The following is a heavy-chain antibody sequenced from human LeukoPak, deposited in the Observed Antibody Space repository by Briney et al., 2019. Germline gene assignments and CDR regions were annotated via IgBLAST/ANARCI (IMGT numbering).Heavy chain of an antibody. CDR2: IKQDGSEK. V-gene: IGHV3-7*01. CDR3: ARDAGRREDI. J-gene: IGHJ3*02. D-gene: IGHD1-1*01. CDR1: GFTFTSFW. Sequence: PGGSLRLSCAPSGFTFTSFWFTWARQAPGKGLEWVASIKQDGSEKHYVDSVEGRFTISRDNAKNSLFLQMNSLRAEDTALYYCARDAGRREDIWGQGTMVTVSS.